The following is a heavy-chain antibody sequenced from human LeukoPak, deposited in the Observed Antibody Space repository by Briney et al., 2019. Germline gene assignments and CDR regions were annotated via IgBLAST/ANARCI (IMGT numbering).Heavy chain of an antibody. V-gene: IGHV1-46*01. Sequence: GASVKVSCKASGYTFTSYYMHWVRQAPGQGLEWMGIINPSGGSTSYAQKFQGRVTMTRDTSTSTVYMELSSLRSEDTAVYYCATGSAVAAHDRYYFDYWGQGTLVTVSS. CDR1: GYTFTSYY. CDR2: INPSGGST. CDR3: ATGSAVAAHDRYYFDY. D-gene: IGHD6-19*01. J-gene: IGHJ4*02.